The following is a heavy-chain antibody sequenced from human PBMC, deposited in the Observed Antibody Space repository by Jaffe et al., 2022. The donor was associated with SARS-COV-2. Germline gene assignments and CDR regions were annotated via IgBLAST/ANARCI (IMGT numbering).Heavy chain of an antibody. V-gene: IGHV4-59*01. CDR1: GVSISSYY. CDR2: IYYSGST. Sequence: QVQLQESGPGLLKPSETLSLTCTVSGVSISSYYWSWIRQPPGKGLEWIGYIYYSGSTNYNPSLKDRVTISVDTSKNQFSLKVTSVTAADTAVYYCARGTYGSGRYDYWGQGTLVTVSS. CDR3: ARGTYGSGRYDY. D-gene: IGHD3-10*01. J-gene: IGHJ4*02.